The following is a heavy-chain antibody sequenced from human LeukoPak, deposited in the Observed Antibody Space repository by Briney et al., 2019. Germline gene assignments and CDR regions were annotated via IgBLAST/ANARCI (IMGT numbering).Heavy chain of an antibody. CDR2: INPNSGGT. D-gene: IGHD2-2*03. V-gene: IGHV1-2*06. CDR1: GYTFTSCD. CDR3: ARSFGRVGYCSSTSCPYYYYGMDV. J-gene: IGHJ6*02. Sequence: ASVKVSCKASGYTFTSCDINWVRQATGQGLEWMGRINPNSGGTNYAQKFQGRVTMTRDTSISTAYMELSRLRSDDTAVYYCARSFGRVGYCSSTSCPYYYYGMDVWGQGTTVTLSS.